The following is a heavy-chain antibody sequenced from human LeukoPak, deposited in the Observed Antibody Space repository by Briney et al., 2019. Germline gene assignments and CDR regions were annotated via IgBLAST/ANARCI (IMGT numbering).Heavy chain of an antibody. D-gene: IGHD4-17*01. CDR1: GGTFRSYA. CDR3: ARAPPDYGDYDATPSSPAPEYFQH. J-gene: IGHJ1*01. Sequence: GASVKVSCKASGGTFRSYAINWVRQAPGQGLEWMGGIIPIFGTANYAQKFQGRVTITADESTSTAYMELSSLRSEDTAVYYCARAPPDYGDYDATPSSPAPEYFQHWGQGTLVTVSS. CDR2: IIPIFGTA. V-gene: IGHV1-69*13.